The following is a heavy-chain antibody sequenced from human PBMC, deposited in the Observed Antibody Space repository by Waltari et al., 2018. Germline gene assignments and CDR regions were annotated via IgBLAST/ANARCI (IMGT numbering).Heavy chain of an antibody. J-gene: IGHJ6*02. CDR1: GGTFSSYA. D-gene: IGHD5-12*01. CDR2: IIPIFGTA. Sequence: QVQLVQSGAEVKKPGSSVKVSCKASGGTFSSYAISWVRQAPGQGLGWMGGIIPIFGTANYAQKFQGRVTITTDESTSTAYMELSSLRSEDTAVYYCAKDVRKRLRFGYYYYYGMDVWGQGTTVTVSS. CDR3: AKDVRKRLRFGYYYYYGMDV. V-gene: IGHV1-69*05.